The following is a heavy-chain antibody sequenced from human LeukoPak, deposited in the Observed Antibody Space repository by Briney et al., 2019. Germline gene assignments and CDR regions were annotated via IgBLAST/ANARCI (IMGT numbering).Heavy chain of an antibody. CDR2: ISGSGGST. CDR1: GFTFSSYA. CDR3: ARGTFDYDSSGHDAFEI. V-gene: IGHV3-23*01. D-gene: IGHD3-22*01. Sequence: PGGSLRLSCAGSGFTFSSYAMSWVRQAPGKGLEWVSGISGSGGSTYYADSVKGRITISRDNSKNTLYLQMNSLRAEDTAVYYCARGTFDYDSSGHDAFEIWGQGTMVAVSS. J-gene: IGHJ3*02.